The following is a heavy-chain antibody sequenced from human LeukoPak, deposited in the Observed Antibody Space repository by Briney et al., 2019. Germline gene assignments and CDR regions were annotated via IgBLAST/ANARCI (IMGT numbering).Heavy chain of an antibody. D-gene: IGHD3-3*01. V-gene: IGHV3-74*01. Sequence: GGSLRLSCAASGFTFSGYWMHWVRQAPGKGLVWVSRINSDGSSTSYADSVKGRFTISRDNAKNTLYLQMNSLRAEDTAVYYCARVSDFWSGNFDYWGQGTLVTVSS. J-gene: IGHJ4*02. CDR3: ARVSDFWSGNFDY. CDR1: GFTFSGYW. CDR2: INSDGSST.